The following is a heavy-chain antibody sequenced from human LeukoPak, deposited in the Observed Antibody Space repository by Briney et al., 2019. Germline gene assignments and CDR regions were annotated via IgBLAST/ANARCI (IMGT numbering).Heavy chain of an antibody. J-gene: IGHJ4*02. D-gene: IGHD5-24*01. V-gene: IGHV4-34*01. CDR1: GGPFSDYY. CDR3: ARGEGARDGYNYEGPFYFDY. Sequence: PSETLSLTCAVYGGPFSDYYWSWIRQPPGKGLEWIGKINHSGSTNYRPSLKSRVTTSIDTSKNQFSLKLKSMTAADTAVYYCARGEGARDGYNYEGPFYFDYWGQGTLVTVSS. CDR2: INHSGST.